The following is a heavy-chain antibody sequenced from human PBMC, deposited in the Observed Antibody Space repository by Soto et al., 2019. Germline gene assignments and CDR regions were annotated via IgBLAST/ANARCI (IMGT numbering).Heavy chain of an antibody. CDR1: GGPISSGGYY. CDR2: IFYSGST. D-gene: IGHD3-16*01. CDR3: ARLGASYQSLDP. J-gene: IGHJ5*02. V-gene: IGHV4-31*03. Sequence: SETLSLTCTVSGGPISSGGYYWSWIRQHPGKGLEWIGYIFYSGSTYYNPSLKSRVAISVDTSKNQFSLKLSSVTAADTAVYYCARLGASYQSLDPWGQGTLVTVSS.